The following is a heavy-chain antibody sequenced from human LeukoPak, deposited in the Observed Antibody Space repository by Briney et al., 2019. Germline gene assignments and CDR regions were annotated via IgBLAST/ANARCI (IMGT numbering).Heavy chain of an antibody. D-gene: IGHD6-19*01. CDR2: TSYDGSNK. Sequence: GGSLRLSCAASGFTFSSYGMHWVRQAPGKGLEWVAVTSYDGSNKYYADSVKGRFTISRDNSKNTLYLQMNSLRAEDTAVYYCAKDRDSSGWWRFDYWGQGTLVTVSS. CDR1: GFTFSSYG. V-gene: IGHV3-30*18. J-gene: IGHJ4*02. CDR3: AKDRDSSGWWRFDY.